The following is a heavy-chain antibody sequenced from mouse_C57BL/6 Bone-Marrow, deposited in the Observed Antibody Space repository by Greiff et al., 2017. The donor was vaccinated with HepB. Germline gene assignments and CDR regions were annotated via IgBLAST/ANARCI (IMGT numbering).Heavy chain of an antibody. V-gene: IGHV1-50*01. Sequence: QLPGAELVKPGASVKLSCNASGYTFTSYWMQWVKQRPGQGLEWIGEIDPSDSYTNYNQKFKGKATLTVDTSSSTAYMQLSSLTSEDSAVYYCARKGNSWFAYWGQGTLVTVSA. CDR2: IDPSDSYT. CDR1: GYTFTSYW. D-gene: IGHD2-1*01. J-gene: IGHJ3*01. CDR3: ARKGNSWFAY.